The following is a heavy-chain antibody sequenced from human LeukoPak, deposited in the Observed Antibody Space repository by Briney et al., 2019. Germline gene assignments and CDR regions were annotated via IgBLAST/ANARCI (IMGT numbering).Heavy chain of an antibody. Sequence: SETLSLTCTVSGGSISSSSYYWGWIRQPPGKGLEWIGSIYYSGSTYYNPSLKSRVTISVDTSKNQFSLKLSSVTAADTAVYYCARYSGRNGYDYWGQGTLVTVSS. D-gene: IGHD1-26*01. CDR2: IYYSGST. J-gene: IGHJ4*02. V-gene: IGHV4-39*07. CDR1: GGSISSSSYY. CDR3: ARYSGRNGYDY.